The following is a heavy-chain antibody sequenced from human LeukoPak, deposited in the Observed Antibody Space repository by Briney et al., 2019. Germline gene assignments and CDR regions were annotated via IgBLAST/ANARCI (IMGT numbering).Heavy chain of an antibody. CDR2: ISSSSSYI. V-gene: IGHV3-21*01. J-gene: IGHJ4*02. CDR1: GFTFSSYS. Sequence: GGSLRLSCAASGFTFSSYSMNWVRQAPGKGLEWVSSISSSSSYIYYADSVKGRFTISRDNAKNSLYLQMNSLRADDTAMYYCARDLHGESCTTPNCSWGQGTLVTVSS. D-gene: IGHD3-10*01. CDR3: ARDLHGESCTTPNCS.